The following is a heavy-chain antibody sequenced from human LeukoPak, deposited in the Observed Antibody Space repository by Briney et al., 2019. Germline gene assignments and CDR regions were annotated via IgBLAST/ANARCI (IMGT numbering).Heavy chain of an antibody. CDR3: ARDLYGGNGSGYFQH. D-gene: IGHD4-23*01. Sequence: ASVKVSCKASGGTFSSYAISWVRQAPGQGLEWMGGIIPIFGTANYAQKFQGRVTITADKSTSTAYMELSSLRSEDTAVYYCARDLYGGNGSGYFQHWGQGTLVTVSS. V-gene: IGHV1-69*06. J-gene: IGHJ1*01. CDR2: IIPIFGTA. CDR1: GGTFSSYA.